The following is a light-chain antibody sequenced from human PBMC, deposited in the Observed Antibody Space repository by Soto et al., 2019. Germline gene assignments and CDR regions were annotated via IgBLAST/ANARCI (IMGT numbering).Light chain of an antibody. Sequence: QSVLTQPPSASGTPGQRVTISCSGSSSNIGTNTVIWYQQLPGVAPKLLIYSDSQRPSGVPDRFSGSKSGTSASLAISGLQSEDEADYYCAAWDVSLVVFGGGTKLTVL. CDR3: AAWDVSLVV. CDR2: SDS. CDR1: SSNIGTNT. V-gene: IGLV1-44*01. J-gene: IGLJ2*01.